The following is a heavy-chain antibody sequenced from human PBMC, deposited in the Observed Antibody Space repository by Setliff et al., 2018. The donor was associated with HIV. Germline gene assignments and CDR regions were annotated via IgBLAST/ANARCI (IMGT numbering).Heavy chain of an antibody. D-gene: IGHD3-9*01. CDR3: ATFDYNLLTGCPC. CDR2: INPSGGST. Sequence: ASVKVSCKASGYTFTRYFMHCVRQAPGQGLEWLGMINPSGGSTWYAQKFQGRVTITADRSTNTAYMDLSSLSSDDTALYFCATFDYNLLTGCPCWGQGTLVTVSS. CDR1: GYTFTRYF. J-gene: IGHJ4*02. V-gene: IGHV1-46*01.